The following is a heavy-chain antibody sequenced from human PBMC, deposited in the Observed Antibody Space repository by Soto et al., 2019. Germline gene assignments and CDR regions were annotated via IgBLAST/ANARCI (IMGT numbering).Heavy chain of an antibody. CDR2: ISWNVGSI. V-gene: IGHV3-9*01. J-gene: IGHJ3*02. Sequence: EVQLVESGGGLVQPGRSLRLSCATSRFTFGDYGMHWVRQAPGKGLEWVSGISWNVGSIGYADSVKGRFTISRDNAKNSLYLQMNSLRAEDTGLYFCAKDMAGTTGAFDIWGQGTMVTVSS. CDR3: AKDMAGTTGAFDI. CDR1: RFTFGDYG. D-gene: IGHD1-1*01.